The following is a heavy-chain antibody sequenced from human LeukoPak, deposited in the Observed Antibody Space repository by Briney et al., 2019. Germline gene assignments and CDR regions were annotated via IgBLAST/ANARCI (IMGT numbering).Heavy chain of an antibody. CDR1: GPPINSYH. D-gene: IGHD6-19*01. J-gene: IGHJ6*03. V-gene: IGHV4-59*12. CDR3: ARGPVAGSYYYYYMDV. CDR2: IYYSGST. Sequence: SETLSLTCTVSGPPINSYHWNWIRQPPGKGLEWIGYIYYSGSTNYNPSLKSRVTISVDTSKNQFSLKLSSVTAADTAVYYCARGPVAGSYYYYYMDVWGKGTTVTVSS.